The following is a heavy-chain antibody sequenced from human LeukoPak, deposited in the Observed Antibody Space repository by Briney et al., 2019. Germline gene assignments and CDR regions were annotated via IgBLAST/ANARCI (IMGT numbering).Heavy chain of an antibody. J-gene: IGHJ4*02. CDR1: GFTFSSYE. Sequence: GGSLRLSCAASGFTFSSYEMNWVRQAPGKWLEWVSYISSSCSTIYYADSVKGRFTISRVNDKKSLYLQMNSLRVEDTGVYYCASWGEGALDNWGQGTLVTVSS. D-gene: IGHD1-26*01. CDR3: ASWGEGALDN. CDR2: ISSSCSTI. V-gene: IGHV3-48*03.